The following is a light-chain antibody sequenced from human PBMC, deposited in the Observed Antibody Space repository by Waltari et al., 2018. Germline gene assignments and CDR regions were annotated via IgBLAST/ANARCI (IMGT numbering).Light chain of an antibody. CDR2: AAS. J-gene: IGKJ4*01. CDR1: QSISSY. CDR3: QQSYSTLLT. Sequence: DIQMTKSPSSLSASVGDRVTITCRASQSISSYLNWYQQKPGKAPKLLIYAASTWQSGVPSRFSGSGSGTDFTLTISSLQPEDFATYYCQQSYSTLLTFGGGTKVEIK. V-gene: IGKV1-39*01.